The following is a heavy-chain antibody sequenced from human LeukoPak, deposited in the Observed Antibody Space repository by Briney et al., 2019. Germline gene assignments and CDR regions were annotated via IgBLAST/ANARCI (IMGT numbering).Heavy chain of an antibody. Sequence: PSETLSLTCAVYGGSFSGYYWSWIRQPPGKGLEWIGEINHSGSTNYNPSLKSRVTISVDTSKNQFSLKLSSVTAADTAVYYCARDFISGWYYFDYWGQGTLVTVSS. CDR2: INHSGST. J-gene: IGHJ4*02. V-gene: IGHV4-34*01. D-gene: IGHD6-19*01. CDR1: GGSFSGYY. CDR3: ARDFISGWYYFDY.